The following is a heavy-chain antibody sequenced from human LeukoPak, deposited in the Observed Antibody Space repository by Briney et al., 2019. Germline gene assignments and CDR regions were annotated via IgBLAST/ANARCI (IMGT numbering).Heavy chain of an antibody. J-gene: IGHJ4*02. CDR3: AGDGSVLGDYGEFDY. CDR1: GFTFSSYA. D-gene: IGHD4-17*01. Sequence: GGSLRLSCAASGFTFSSYAMSWVRQAPGKGLEWVAFIRYDGSNNYYADSVKGRFTISRDNFKNTLYLQMNSLRTEDTAVYYCAGDGSVLGDYGEFDYWGQGTLVTVSS. CDR2: IRYDGSNN. V-gene: IGHV3-30*02.